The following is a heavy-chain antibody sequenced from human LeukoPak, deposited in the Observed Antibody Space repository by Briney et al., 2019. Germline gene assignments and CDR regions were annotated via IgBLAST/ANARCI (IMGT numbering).Heavy chain of an antibody. V-gene: IGHV3-7*03. J-gene: IGHJ5*02. Sequence: GGSLRLSCEASGFTLSKFWMNWVRQAPGKGLEWVANIKQDGSEKRYVDSVKGRFSISRDNTKSSLYLQMSSLRAEDTAVYYCARGPNSGYSWLDPWGQGTLVTVSS. CDR3: ARGPNSGYSWLDP. D-gene: IGHD5-12*01. CDR1: GFTLSKFW. CDR2: IKQDGSEK.